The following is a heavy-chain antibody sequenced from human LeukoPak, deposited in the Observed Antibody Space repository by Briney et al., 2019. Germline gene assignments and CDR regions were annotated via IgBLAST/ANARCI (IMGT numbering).Heavy chain of an antibody. Sequence: GGSLRLSSAASGFIFDNYAMHWVRQVSGRGLEWVSSISSSSSYIYYADSVKGRFTISRDNAKNSLYLQMNSLRAEDTAVYYCARTLSSTSPDAFDIWGQGTMVTVSS. V-gene: IGHV3-21*01. J-gene: IGHJ3*02. CDR3: ARTLSSTSPDAFDI. CDR2: ISSSSSYI. D-gene: IGHD2-2*01. CDR1: GFIFDNYA.